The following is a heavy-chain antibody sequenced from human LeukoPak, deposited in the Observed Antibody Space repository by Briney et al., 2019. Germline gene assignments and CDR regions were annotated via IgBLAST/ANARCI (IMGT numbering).Heavy chain of an antibody. V-gene: IGHV1-18*04. J-gene: IGHJ4*02. Sequence: AASVKVSCKTSSSTFSTYGITWVRQAPGQGLEWMGWINTHKGNTYYAREFQDRVSMTTDASTTTAYMELRSLRSDDTAIYYCATYYSGSGSFTTQFDHWGQGTLVTVSS. D-gene: IGHD3-10*01. CDR2: INTHKGNT. CDR3: ATYYSGSGSFTTQFDH. CDR1: SSTFSTYG.